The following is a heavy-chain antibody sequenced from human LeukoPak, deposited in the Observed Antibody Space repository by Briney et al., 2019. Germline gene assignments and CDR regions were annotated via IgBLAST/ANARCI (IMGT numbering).Heavy chain of an antibody. CDR3: ARDRVDYDSTGYFDY. CDR2: ISSSSSYI. J-gene: IGHJ4*02. V-gene: IGHV3-21*01. D-gene: IGHD4-17*01. CDR1: GFSFNSYS. Sequence: PGGSLRLSCAASGFSFNSYSMNWVRQAPGKGLEWVSFISSSSSYIYYADSVKGRFTISRDNAKNSLYLQMDSLRAEDTAVYYCARDRVDYDSTGYFDYWGQGTLVTVSS.